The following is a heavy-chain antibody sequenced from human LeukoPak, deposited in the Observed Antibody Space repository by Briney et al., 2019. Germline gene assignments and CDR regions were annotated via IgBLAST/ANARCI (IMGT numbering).Heavy chain of an antibody. CDR2: IYYSGST. CDR1: GGSISSGGYY. J-gene: IGHJ4*02. D-gene: IGHD1-26*01. V-gene: IGHV4-31*03. Sequence: SETLSLTCTVSGGSISSGGYYWSWIRQHPGKGLEWIGYIYYSGSTYYNPSLKSRVTISVDTSKNQFSLKLSSVTAADTAVYYCARGVAVGEEEWPSDYWGQGTLVTVSS. CDR3: ARGVAVGEEEWPSDY.